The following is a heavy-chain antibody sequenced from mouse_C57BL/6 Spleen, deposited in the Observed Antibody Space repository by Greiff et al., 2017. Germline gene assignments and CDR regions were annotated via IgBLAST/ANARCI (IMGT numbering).Heavy chain of an antibody. J-gene: IGHJ2*01. CDR2: IYPGSGNT. V-gene: IGHV1-76*01. CDR3: AREGSNFDY. CDR1: GYTFTDYY. Sequence: VKLVESGAELVRPGASVKLSCKASGYTFTDYYINWVKQRPGPGLEWIARIYPGSGNTYYNEKYKGKATLTAEKSSSTAYIQLSSLTSEDSAVYFCAREGSNFDYWGQGTTLTVSS.